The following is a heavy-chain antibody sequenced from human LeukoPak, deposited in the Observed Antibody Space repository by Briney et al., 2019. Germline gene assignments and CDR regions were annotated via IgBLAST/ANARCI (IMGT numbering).Heavy chain of an antibody. V-gene: IGHV5-10-1*01. CDR1: GYSFTSYW. Sequence: GESLKISCKGSGYSFTSYWISWVRQMPGKGLEWMGRIDPSDSYTNYSPSFQGHVTISAGKSISTAYLQWSSLKASDTAMYYCARLLRGANYYYYGMDVWGQGTTVTVSS. CDR3: ARLLRGANYYYYGMDV. D-gene: IGHD3-10*01. CDR2: IDPSDSYT. J-gene: IGHJ6*02.